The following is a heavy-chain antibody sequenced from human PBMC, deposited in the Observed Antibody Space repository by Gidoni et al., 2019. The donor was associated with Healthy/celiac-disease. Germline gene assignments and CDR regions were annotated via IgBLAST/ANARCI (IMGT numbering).Heavy chain of an antibody. CDR2: INHSGST. CDR3: ARVRRVGTKGKYYYYYGMDV. D-gene: IGHD1-26*01. Sequence: QVQLQQWGAGLLKPSETLSLTCAVYGGSFSGYYWSWIRQPPGKGLEWIGEINHSGSTNYNPSLKSRVTISVDTSKNQFSLKLSSVTAADTAVYYCARVRRVGTKGKYYYYYGMDVWGQGTTVTVSS. V-gene: IGHV4-34*01. J-gene: IGHJ6*02. CDR1: GGSFSGYY.